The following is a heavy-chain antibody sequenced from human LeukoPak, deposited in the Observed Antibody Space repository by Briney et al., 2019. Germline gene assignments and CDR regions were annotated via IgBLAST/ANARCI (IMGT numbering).Heavy chain of an antibody. D-gene: IGHD2-21*02. J-gene: IGHJ4*02. Sequence: SETLSLTCTVSGGSISSYYWSWIRQPPGKGLEWIGYIYYSGSTYYNPSLKSRVTISVDTSKNQFSLKLSSVTAADTAVYYCARDSCGGDCSFDYRGQGTLVTVSS. CDR3: ARDSCGGDCSFDY. V-gene: IGHV4-59*01. CDR1: GGSISSYY. CDR2: IYYSGST.